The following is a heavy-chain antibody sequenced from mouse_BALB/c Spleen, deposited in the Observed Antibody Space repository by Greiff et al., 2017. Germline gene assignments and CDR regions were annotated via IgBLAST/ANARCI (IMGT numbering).Heavy chain of an antibody. J-gene: IGHJ4*01. Sequence: EVQRVESGGGLVKPGGSLKLSCAASGFTFSDYYMYWVRQTPEKRLEWVATISDGGSYTYYPDSVKGRFTISRDNAKNNLYLQMSSLKSEDTAMYYCARDLITTTDYYAMDYWGQGTSVTVSS. D-gene: IGHD1-2*01. CDR2: ISDGGSYT. V-gene: IGHV5-4*02. CDR1: GFTFSDYY. CDR3: ARDLITTTDYYAMDY.